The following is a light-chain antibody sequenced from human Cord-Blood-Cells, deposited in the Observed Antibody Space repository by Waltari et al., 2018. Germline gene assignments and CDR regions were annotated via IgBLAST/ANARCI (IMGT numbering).Light chain of an antibody. V-gene: IGLV2-14*01. CDR3: SSYTSSSTWV. CDR2: DVS. CDR1: SSDVGGYNY. J-gene: IGLJ3*02. Sequence: QSALTQPASVSGSPGQSITISCTGTSSDVGGYNYVSWYQQHPGKAPKLMIHDVSKRPAGVSNRFSGSKSVNTASLTISGLQAEDEADYYCSSYTSSSTWVFGGGTKLTVL.